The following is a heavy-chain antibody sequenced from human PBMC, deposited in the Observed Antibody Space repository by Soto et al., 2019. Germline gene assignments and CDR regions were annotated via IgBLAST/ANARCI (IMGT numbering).Heavy chain of an antibody. V-gene: IGHV4-39*01. CDR1: GGSISSSSYY. CDR2: IYYSGST. CDR3: AKTTYYYDRGWFDP. Sequence: QLQLQESGPGLVKPSETLSLTCTVSGGSISSSSYYWGWIRQPPGKGLEWIGSIYYSGSTYYTPSLKSRVTISVDTSKNQFSLKLSSVTAADTAVYYCAKTTYYYDRGWFDPWGQGTLVTVSS. D-gene: IGHD3-22*01. J-gene: IGHJ5*02.